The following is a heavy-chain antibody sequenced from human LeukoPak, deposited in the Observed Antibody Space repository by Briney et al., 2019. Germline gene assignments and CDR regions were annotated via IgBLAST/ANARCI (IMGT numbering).Heavy chain of an antibody. Sequence: PGGSLRLSCAASGFTFSSYAMSWVRLAPGKGLEWVSAISGSGGSTYYADSVKGRFTISRDNSKNTLYLQMNSLRAEDAAVYYCAKDAKYYDFWSGYSNWFDPWGQGTLVTVSS. V-gene: IGHV3-23*01. D-gene: IGHD3-3*01. CDR3: AKDAKYYDFWSGYSNWFDP. J-gene: IGHJ5*02. CDR2: ISGSGGST. CDR1: GFTFSSYA.